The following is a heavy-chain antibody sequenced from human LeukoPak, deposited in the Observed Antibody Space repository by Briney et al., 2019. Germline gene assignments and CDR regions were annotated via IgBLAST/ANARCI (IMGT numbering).Heavy chain of an antibody. V-gene: IGHV4-4*07. CDR3: ARDRVAAAGPFDP. J-gene: IGHJ5*02. D-gene: IGHD6-13*01. CDR1: GGSISSYY. CDR2: IYTSGTT. Sequence: PSETLSLTCTVSGGSISSYYWSWIRQPAGKGLEWIGLIYTSGTTNYNPSLKSRVTMSVDTSKNQFSLKLSSVTAADTAVYYCARDRVAAAGPFDPWGQGTLVTVSS.